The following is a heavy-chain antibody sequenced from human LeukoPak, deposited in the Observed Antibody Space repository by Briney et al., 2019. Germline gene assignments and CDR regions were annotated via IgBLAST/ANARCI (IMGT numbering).Heavy chain of an antibody. D-gene: IGHD1-14*01. CDR3: ARAAPLTFYYFDY. Sequence: PSETLSLTCTVSGGSISSSSYYWGWIRQPPGKGLEWIGYIYYSGSTNYNPSLKSRVTISVDTSKNQFSLKLSSVTAADTAVYYCARAAPLTFYYFDYWGQGTLVTVSS. J-gene: IGHJ4*02. V-gene: IGHV4-61*05. CDR1: GGSISSSSYY. CDR2: IYYSGST.